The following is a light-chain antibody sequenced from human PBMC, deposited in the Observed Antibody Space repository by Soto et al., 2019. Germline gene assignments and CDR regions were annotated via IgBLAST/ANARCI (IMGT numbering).Light chain of an antibody. CDR2: GAS. CDR3: QQYGSSPPEYT. J-gene: IGKJ2*01. Sequence: EIVLTQSPGTLSLSPGERATLSCRASQSVSSSYLDWYQQKPGQAPRLLIYGASSSATGIPDRFSGSGSGTDFTLTISRLETEDFVVYYCQQYGSSPPEYTFGQGTKLEIK. V-gene: IGKV3-20*01. CDR1: QSVSSSY.